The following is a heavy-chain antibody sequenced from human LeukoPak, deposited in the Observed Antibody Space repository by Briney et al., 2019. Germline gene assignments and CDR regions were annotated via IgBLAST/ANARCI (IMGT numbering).Heavy chain of an antibody. CDR2: IYSSGST. J-gene: IGHJ4*02. Sequence: SETLSLTFSFSGGSIRNYSCTCLRQPPGKGLEWIGYIYSSGSTYYNPSLKSRVTILVDTSKNRFSLKLSTVTAADTAVYYCARRRSAAEYFDYWGQGTLVTVSS. D-gene: IGHD6-25*01. V-gene: IGHV4-59*08. CDR3: ARRRSAAEYFDY. CDR1: GGSIRNYS.